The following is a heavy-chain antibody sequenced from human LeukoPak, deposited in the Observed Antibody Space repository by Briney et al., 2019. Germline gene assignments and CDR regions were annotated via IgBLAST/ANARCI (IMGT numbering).Heavy chain of an antibody. CDR1: GGSISSYY. V-gene: IGHV4-59*01. CDR3: ARVLVCSGGSCYSGFVGAFDI. Sequence: SETLSLTCTVSGGSISSYYWSWIRQPPGKGLEWIGYIYYSGSTNYNPSLKSRITRSVDTSKNHFSLKLSSVTAADTAVYYCARVLVCSGGSCYSGFVGAFDIWGQGTMVTVSS. D-gene: IGHD2-15*01. CDR2: IYYSGST. J-gene: IGHJ3*02.